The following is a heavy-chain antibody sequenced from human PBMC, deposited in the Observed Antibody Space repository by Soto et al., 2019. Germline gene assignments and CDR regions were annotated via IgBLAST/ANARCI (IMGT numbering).Heavy chain of an antibody. CDR1: GGSISSGGYY. V-gene: IGHV4-31*03. J-gene: IGHJ3*02. CDR3: ARGFVATIRGGAFDI. CDR2: IYYSGST. Sequence: QVQLQESGPGLVKPSQTLSLTCTVSGGSISSGGYYWSWIRQHPGKGLEWIGYIYYSGSTYYNPYLKSRVTISVDTSKTQVSLKLSSVTAADTAVSYCARGFVATIRGGAFDIWGQGTMVTVSS. D-gene: IGHD5-12*01.